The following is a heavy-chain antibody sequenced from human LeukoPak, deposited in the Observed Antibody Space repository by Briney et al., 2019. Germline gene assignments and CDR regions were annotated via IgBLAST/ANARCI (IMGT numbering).Heavy chain of an antibody. CDR2: INPKSGDP. CDR1: GYRFTGYY. Sequence: ASVKVSCKTSGYRFTGYYMHWVRQAPGQGLEWMGWINPKSGDPIYVQKFQGRVTLTRDTSIDTVYLELSSLKSDDTAVYYCARGPGHDTSNYGGLDFWGQGTLVTVSS. CDR3: ARGPGHDTSNYGGLDF. J-gene: IGHJ4*02. V-gene: IGHV1-2*02. D-gene: IGHD4-11*01.